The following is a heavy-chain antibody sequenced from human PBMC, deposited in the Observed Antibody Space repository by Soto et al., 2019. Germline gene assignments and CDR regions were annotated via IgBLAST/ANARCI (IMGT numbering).Heavy chain of an antibody. CDR1: VFIFISYE. J-gene: IGHJ4*02. CDR2: ISSSESPI. V-gene: IGHV3-48*03. Sequence: GWSLRLSCVSSVFIFISYEMNWVRQAPGKGLEWVSYISSSESPIYYADSVKGRFTISRDNAKNSLYLQMNSLRAEDTAIYYCARATYYYDNSFRFDYWGQGTLVTVSS. D-gene: IGHD3-22*01. CDR3: ARATYYYDNSFRFDY.